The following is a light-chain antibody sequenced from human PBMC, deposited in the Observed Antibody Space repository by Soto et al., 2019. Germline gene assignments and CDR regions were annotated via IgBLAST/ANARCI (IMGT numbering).Light chain of an antibody. CDR3: QTWGTGIYV. CDR2: LNSDGTH. V-gene: IGLV4-69*01. J-gene: IGLJ7*01. CDR1: SGHSSYA. Sequence: QPVLTQSPSASASLGASVKLTCTLSSGHSSYAIAWHQQQPEKGPRYLMKLNSDGTHSKGDWIPDRFSGSSSGAERYLTISRLQSEDEADYYCQTWGTGIYVFGGGTQLTVL.